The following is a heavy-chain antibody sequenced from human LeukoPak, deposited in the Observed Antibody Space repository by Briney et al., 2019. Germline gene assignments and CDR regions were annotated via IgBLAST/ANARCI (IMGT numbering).Heavy chain of an antibody. CDR2: ISSSSSTI. J-gene: IGHJ4*02. CDR1: GFTFSSYS. D-gene: IGHD6-13*01. CDR3: ARDRVLGSSEGFDY. V-gene: IGHV3-48*02. Sequence: GGSLRLSCAASGFTFSSYSMNWVRQAPGKGLGWVSYISSSSSTIYYADSVKDRFTISRDKAKNSLFLQMNSLRDDDTAVYYCARDRVLGSSEGFDYWGQGTLVTVSS.